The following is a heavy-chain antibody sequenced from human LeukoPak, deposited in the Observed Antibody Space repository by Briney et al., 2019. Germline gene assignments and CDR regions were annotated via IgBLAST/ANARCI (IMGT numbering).Heavy chain of an antibody. CDR1: GFTSSSYA. V-gene: IGHV3-23*01. Sequence: GGSLRLSCAASGFTSSSYAMAWVRQAPGKGLGWVSTISGSSTSTYYGDSVKGRFTISRDNSEKALSLQMNSLRAEDTAVYYCAKLGQLVPENWGQRALVTVSS. CDR2: ISGSSTST. CDR3: AKLGQLVPEN. D-gene: IGHD6-6*01. J-gene: IGHJ4*02.